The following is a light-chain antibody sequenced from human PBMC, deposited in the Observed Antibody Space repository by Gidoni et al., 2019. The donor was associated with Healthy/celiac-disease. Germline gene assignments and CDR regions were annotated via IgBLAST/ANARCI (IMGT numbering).Light chain of an antibody. CDR2: DVS. CDR1: SSDVGGYNY. CDR3: CSYAGSYTFDVV. Sequence: QSALPQPRSVSGSPGQSVTISCTGTSSDVGGYNYVSWYQQHPGKAPKLMIYDVSKRPSGVPDRCSGSKSGNTASLTISGLQAEDEADYYCCSYAGSYTFDVVFGGGTKLTVL. J-gene: IGLJ2*01. V-gene: IGLV2-11*01.